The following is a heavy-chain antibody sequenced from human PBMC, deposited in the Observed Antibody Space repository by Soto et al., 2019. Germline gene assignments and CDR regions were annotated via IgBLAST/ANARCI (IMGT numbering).Heavy chain of an antibody. CDR3: ASSIN. J-gene: IGHJ4*02. CDR1: GFPFSSYG. CDR2: IWYDGSNK. Sequence: LRLSCAASGFPFSSYGMHWVRQAPGKGLDWVAVIWYDGSNKDYADSVKGRFTISRDNSKNTLFLQMNNLRVDDTAVYYCASSINWGKGTLVTVSS. V-gene: IGHV3-33*01.